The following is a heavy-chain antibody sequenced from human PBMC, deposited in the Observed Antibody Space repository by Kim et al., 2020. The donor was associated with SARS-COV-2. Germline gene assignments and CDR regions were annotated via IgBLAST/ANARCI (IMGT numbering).Heavy chain of an antibody. CDR3: ARHRDSRSATHALDY. D-gene: IGHD6-6*01. J-gene: IGHJ4*02. V-gene: IGHV3-66*04. CDR1: GFTVGTTY. Sequence: GGSLRLSCSASGFTVGTTYMSWVRQAPGKGLEWLSVIFSGGSRYYSDSVKGRFTISRDNSKKTLYLQMNSLRAEDTALYYCARHRDSRSATHALDYWGPGTLVIVSS. CDR2: IFSGGSR.